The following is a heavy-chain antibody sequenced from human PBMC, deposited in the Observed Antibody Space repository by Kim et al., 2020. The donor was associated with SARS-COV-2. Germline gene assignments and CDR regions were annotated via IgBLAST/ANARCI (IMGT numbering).Heavy chain of an antibody. Sequence: YDYAVSVKSRITITPDTSKNHFSLQLNSMTPEDTAVYFCVRGYRSSFDYWGQGTLVTVSS. D-gene: IGHD6-6*01. CDR2: Y. V-gene: IGHV6-1*01. J-gene: IGHJ4*02. CDR3: VRGYRSSFDY.